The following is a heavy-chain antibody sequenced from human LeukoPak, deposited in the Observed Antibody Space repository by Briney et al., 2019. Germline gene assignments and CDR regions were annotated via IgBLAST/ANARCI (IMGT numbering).Heavy chain of an antibody. V-gene: IGHV3-21*01. Sequence: GGSPRLSCAASGFTFSSYSMNWVRQAPGKGLEWVSSISSSSSYIYYADSVKGRFTISRDNAKNSLYLQMNSLRAEDTAVYYCARDMGRLRVDGEPFDYWGQGTLVTVSS. CDR3: ARDMGRLRVDGEPFDY. J-gene: IGHJ4*02. CDR2: ISSSSSYI. D-gene: IGHD3-10*01. CDR1: GFTFSSYS.